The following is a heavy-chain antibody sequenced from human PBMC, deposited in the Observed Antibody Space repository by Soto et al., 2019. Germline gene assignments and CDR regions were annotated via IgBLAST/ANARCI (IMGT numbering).Heavy chain of an antibody. D-gene: IGHD2-15*01. CDR1: GFTFSSYA. CDR3: AKDQSAHGGVAAIYYYYYYGMDV. V-gene: IGHV3-23*01. Sequence: GGSLRLSCAASGFTFSSYAMSWVRQAPGKGLEWVSAISGSGGSTYYADSVKGRFTISRDNSKNTLYLQMNSLRAEDTAVYYCAKDQSAHGGVAAIYYYYYYGMDVWGQGTTVTVSS. J-gene: IGHJ6*02. CDR2: ISGSGGST.